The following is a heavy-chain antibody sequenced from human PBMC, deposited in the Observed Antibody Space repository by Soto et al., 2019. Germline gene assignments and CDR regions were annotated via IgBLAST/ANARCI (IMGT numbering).Heavy chain of an antibody. CDR1: GGSISSESYF. J-gene: IGHJ5*02. V-gene: IGHV4-39*01. Sequence: QLQLQESGPGLAKPSETLSLTCTVSGGSISSESYFWGWVRQPSGKGLEWVGTISYSGGPFFNPALQGRATLSVDTSKNQFSLRLSAVTAADSAVYFCAALLGHCSGGTCFFRWFDPWGQGSLVTVSS. CDR2: ISYSGGP. D-gene: IGHD2-15*01. CDR3: AALLGHCSGGTCFFRWFDP.